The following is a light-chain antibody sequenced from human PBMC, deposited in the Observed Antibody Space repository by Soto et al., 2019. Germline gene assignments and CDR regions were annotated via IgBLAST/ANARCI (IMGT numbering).Light chain of an antibody. CDR2: WAS. V-gene: IGKV4-1*01. CDR1: QTILYTSNNKNF. Sequence: DIVLTQSPDSLAVSLGERATTTCKSSQTILYTSNNKNFLAWYQHKPGQPPTLLIYWASTRESGVPDRFSTSGSGTDYTLATSSLQAEDVAVYYCLQQYSNPRTFGQGTRVEIK. J-gene: IGKJ1*01. CDR3: LQQYSNPRT.